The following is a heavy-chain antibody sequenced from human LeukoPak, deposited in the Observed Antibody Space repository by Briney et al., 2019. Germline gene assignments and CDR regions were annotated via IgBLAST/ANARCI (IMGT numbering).Heavy chain of an antibody. J-gene: IGHJ3*02. D-gene: IGHD3-22*01. CDR3: ARYYYDSSGSESNAFDI. CDR2: IYPGDSDT. CDR1: GYSFTTYW. V-gene: IGHV5-51*01. Sequence: GESLKISCKGSGYSFTTYWIAWVRQMPGKGLEWMGIIYPGDSDTRYSPSFQGQVSISADKSISTAYLQWRSLKASDTAMYYCARYYYDSSGSESNAFDIWGQGTMVTVSS.